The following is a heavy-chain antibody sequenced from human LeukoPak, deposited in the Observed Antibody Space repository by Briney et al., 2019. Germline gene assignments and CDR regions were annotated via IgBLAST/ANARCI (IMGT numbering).Heavy chain of an antibody. D-gene: IGHD3-16*01. V-gene: IGHV4-30-4*07. CDR3: ARAQTTTLGYYFDY. J-gene: IGHJ4*02. CDR2: IYYSGST. CDR1: GGSISSGGYS. Sequence: TLSLTCAVSGGSISSGGYSWSWIRQPPGKGLEWIGYIYYSGSTYYNPSLKSRVTISVDTSKNQFSLKLSSVTAADTAVYYCARAQTTTLGYYFDYWGQGTLVTVSS.